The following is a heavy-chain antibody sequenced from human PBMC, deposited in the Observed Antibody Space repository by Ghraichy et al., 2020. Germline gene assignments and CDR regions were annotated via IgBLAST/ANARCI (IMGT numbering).Heavy chain of an antibody. V-gene: IGHV3-15*01. J-gene: IGHJ5*02. CDR3: TTLYDSSGYYWRWFDP. CDR1: GFTFSNAW. CDR2: IKSKTDGGTT. Sequence: GESLNISCAASGFTFSNAWMSWVRQAPGKGLEWVGRIKSKTDGGTTDYAAPVKGRFTISRDDSKNTLYLQMNSLKTEDTAVYYCTTLYDSSGYYWRWFDPWGQGTLVTVSS. D-gene: IGHD3-22*01.